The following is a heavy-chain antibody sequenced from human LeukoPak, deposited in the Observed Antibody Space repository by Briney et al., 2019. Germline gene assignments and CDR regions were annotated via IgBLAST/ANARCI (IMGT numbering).Heavy chain of an antibody. J-gene: IGHJ4*02. Sequence: GKSLRLSCAASGLSLTTHGMHWVRQAPGKGLEWVAVIWYDGSNKYYADSVKGRFTISRDNSKNTLYLQVNSLRAEDTAVYYCAILRGGYWGQGTLVTVSS. CDR2: IWYDGSNK. CDR1: GLSLTTHG. CDR3: AILRGGY. D-gene: IGHD3-10*01. V-gene: IGHV3-33*01.